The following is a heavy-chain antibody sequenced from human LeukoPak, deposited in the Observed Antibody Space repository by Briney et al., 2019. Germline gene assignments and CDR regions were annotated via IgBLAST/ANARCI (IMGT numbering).Heavy chain of an antibody. Sequence: GGSLRLSCAGSGFTFSTYWMHWARQAPGGGLVWVSGINTDGSTTSYADSVKGRFTISRDNAKNTLYLQMTSLRVEDTALYYCAKESGYDVDLEYWGQGALVTVSS. CDR3: AKESGYDVDLEY. CDR1: GFTFSTYW. J-gene: IGHJ4*02. V-gene: IGHV3-74*01. CDR2: INTDGSTT. D-gene: IGHD5-12*01.